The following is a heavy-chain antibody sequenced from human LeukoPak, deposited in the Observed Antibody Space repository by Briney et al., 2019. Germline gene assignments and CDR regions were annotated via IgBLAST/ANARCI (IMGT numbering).Heavy chain of an antibody. Sequence: GESLKISCKGSGYSFTSYWIGWVRQMPGKGLEWMGIIYPGDSDTRYSPSFQGQVPISADKSISTAYLQWSSLKASDTAMYYCARHELELMNYYYYYMDVWGKGTTVTVSS. J-gene: IGHJ6*03. CDR3: ARHELELMNYYYYYMDV. CDR1: GYSFTSYW. V-gene: IGHV5-51*01. D-gene: IGHD1-7*01. CDR2: IYPGDSDT.